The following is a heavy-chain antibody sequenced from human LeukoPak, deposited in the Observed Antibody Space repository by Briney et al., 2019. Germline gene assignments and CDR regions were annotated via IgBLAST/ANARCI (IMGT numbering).Heavy chain of an antibody. CDR2: INHSGST. J-gene: IGHJ5*02. CDR3: ARGRWDQFDH. CDR1: GGSFSGYY. V-gene: IGHV4-34*01. D-gene: IGHD1-26*01. Sequence: SETLSLTCAVYGGSFSGYYWSWIRQPPGKGLEWIGEINHSGSTNYNPSLTSRVTISVDTSKNQFSLKLSSVTAADTAVYYCARGRWDQFDHWGQGTLVTVSS.